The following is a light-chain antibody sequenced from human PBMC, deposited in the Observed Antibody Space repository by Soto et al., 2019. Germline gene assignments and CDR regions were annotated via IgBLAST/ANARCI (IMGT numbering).Light chain of an antibody. CDR1: SSEVGGYNY. Sequence: QSVLTQPASVSGSPGQSITISCTGNSSEVGGYNYVSWYQQHPGKAPKFMIYDVSNRPSGVSNRFSGSKSGNTASLTISVLQAEDEADYYCSSYTTSNTRQIVFVTGTKVTVL. V-gene: IGLV2-14*01. CDR2: DVS. J-gene: IGLJ1*01. CDR3: SSYTTSNTRQIV.